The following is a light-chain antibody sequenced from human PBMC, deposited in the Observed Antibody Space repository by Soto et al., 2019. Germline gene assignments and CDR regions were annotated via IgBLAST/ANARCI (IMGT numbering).Light chain of an antibody. V-gene: IGKV1-5*01. CDR3: QQYNSYPKLT. J-gene: IGKJ4*01. Sequence: DIPMTQSPSTLSASVGDRVTITCRASQSISSWLAWYQQKPGKAPKLLIYDASSLESGVPSRFSGSGSGTEFTLTISSLQPDDFATYYCQQYNSYPKLTFGGGTKVEIK. CDR1: QSISSW. CDR2: DAS.